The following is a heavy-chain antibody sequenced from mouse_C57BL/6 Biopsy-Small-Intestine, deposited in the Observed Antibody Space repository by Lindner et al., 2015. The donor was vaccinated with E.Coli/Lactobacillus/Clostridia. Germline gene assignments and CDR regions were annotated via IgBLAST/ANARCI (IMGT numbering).Heavy chain of an antibody. CDR2: IIPMFGRT. CDR3: ARGKGYHNKHGWFGS. V-gene: IGHV1-19*01. J-gene: IGHJ4*01. D-gene: IGHD3-1*01. CDR1: GGTFSGHA. Sequence: SVKVSCKASGGTFSGHAVTWVRQAHGQGLEWIGGIIPMFGRTNHGQQFQDGATFTADESSSTTYMELNSLRSADTAIYYCARGKGYHNKHGWFGSWGQGTLVTVSS.